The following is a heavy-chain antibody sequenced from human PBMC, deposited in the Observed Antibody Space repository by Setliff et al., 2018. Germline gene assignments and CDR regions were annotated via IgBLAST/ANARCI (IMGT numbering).Heavy chain of an antibody. CDR3: ARGRMRGSCSGPSCTYDPFDI. J-gene: IGHJ3*02. Sequence: SETLSLTCTVYGGSLSNYYWSWVRQPPGKGPEWIVEINHSGITNYNPSLKGRVTISVDTSKNQLSLILRSVTAADTAVYYCARGRMRGSCSGPSCTYDPFDIWGQGTPVT. V-gene: IGHV4-34*01. D-gene: IGHD2-2*01. CDR2: INHSGIT. CDR1: GGSLSNYY.